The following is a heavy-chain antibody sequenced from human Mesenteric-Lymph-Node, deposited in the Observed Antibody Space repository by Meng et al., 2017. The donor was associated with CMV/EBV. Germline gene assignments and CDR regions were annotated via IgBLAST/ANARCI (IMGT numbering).Heavy chain of an antibody. CDR2: VSDSGSI. CDR1: RASISGYY. V-gene: IGHV4-59*01. Sequence: SETLSLTCTVSRASISGYYWSWIRQPPGKGLQWIGYVSDSGSIKYNPSLESRGTISSDRSRNQFYLNLNSVTAADTAVYFCARGTGTTQHYFDYWGLGMLVTVSS. J-gene: IGHJ4*02. CDR3: ARGTGTTQHYFDY. D-gene: IGHD1-1*01.